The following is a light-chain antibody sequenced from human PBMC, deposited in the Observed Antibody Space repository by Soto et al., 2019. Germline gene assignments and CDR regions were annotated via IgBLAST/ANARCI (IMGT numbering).Light chain of an antibody. CDR2: EVT. CDR1: SSDLGAYDD. Sequence: QSVLTQPASVSGSPGQSITISCTGTSSDLGAYDDVSWYQQHPGEAPTLLIYEVTNRPSGVSNRFSASKSGNTASLTISGLQAEDEAEYFCSSYTTSYSYVFGTGTKLTVL. J-gene: IGLJ1*01. CDR3: SSYTTSYSYV. V-gene: IGLV2-14*01.